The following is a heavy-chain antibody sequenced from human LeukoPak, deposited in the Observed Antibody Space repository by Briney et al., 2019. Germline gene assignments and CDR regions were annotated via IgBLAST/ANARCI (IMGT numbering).Heavy chain of an antibody. CDR1: GFIFSNYA. CDR3: AKTSGSGGYYYYYIDV. V-gene: IGHV3-64*01. D-gene: IGHD1-26*01. J-gene: IGHJ6*03. Sequence: GGSLRLSCAASGFIFSNYAMHWVRRAPGKGLEYVSGISSNGESTYYANSVKGRFTISRDNSKNTLYLQMGSLRAEDMAVYYCAKTSGSGGYYYYYIDVWGKGTTVTVSS. CDR2: ISSNGEST.